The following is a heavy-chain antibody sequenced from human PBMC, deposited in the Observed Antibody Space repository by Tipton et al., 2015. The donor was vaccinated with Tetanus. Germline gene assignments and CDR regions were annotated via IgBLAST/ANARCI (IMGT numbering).Heavy chain of an antibody. V-gene: IGHV4-39*07. D-gene: IGHD3-16*01. CDR3: ARVDDSVWGSPFDP. J-gene: IGHJ5*02. CDR1: GDAISTNSYF. CDR2: ITYSGST. Sequence: TLSLTCIVSGDAISTNSYFWGWIRQPPGKGLEWVGTITYSGSTYYNPSLQSRVTVSADTSKNQFSLKLSSVTAADTAVYYCARVDDSVWGSPFDPWGQGVLVTVSS.